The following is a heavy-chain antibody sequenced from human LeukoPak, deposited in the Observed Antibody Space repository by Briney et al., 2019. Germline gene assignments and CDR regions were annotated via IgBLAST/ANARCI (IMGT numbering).Heavy chain of an antibody. J-gene: IGHJ5*02. CDR3: ARPAYSTSCLFDP. D-gene: IGHD2-2*01. V-gene: IGHV4-39*01. CDR2: VFYSGNT. Sequence: WVRQPPGKGLEWIGSVFYSGNTYYNPSLKSRVTISVDTSKNQFSLKLSSVTAADTAVYYCARPAYSTSCLFDPWGQGTLVTVSS.